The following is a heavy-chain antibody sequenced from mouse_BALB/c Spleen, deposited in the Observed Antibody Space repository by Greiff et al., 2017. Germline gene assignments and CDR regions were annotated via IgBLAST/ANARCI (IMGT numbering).Heavy chain of an antibody. Sequence: EVQRVESGGGLVQPGGSRKLSCAASGFTFSSFGMHWVRQAPEKGLEWVAYISSGSSTIYYADTVKGRFTISRDNPKNTLFLQMTSLRSEDTAMYYCARDGNYRAMDYWGQGTSVTVSS. J-gene: IGHJ4*01. CDR2: ISSGSSTI. V-gene: IGHV5-17*02. CDR3: ARDGNYRAMDY. CDR1: GFTFSSFG. D-gene: IGHD2-1*01.